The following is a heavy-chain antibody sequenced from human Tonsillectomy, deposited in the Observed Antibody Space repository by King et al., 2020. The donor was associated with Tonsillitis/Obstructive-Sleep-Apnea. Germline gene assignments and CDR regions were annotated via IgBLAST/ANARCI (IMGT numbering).Heavy chain of an antibody. V-gene: IGHV3-30*18. J-gene: IGHJ1*01. D-gene: IGHD2-15*01. CDR1: GFPLSFYG. Sequence: VQLVESGGGVVQPGRSLRLSCAASGFPLSFYGMHWVRQAPGKGLEWVAVISFDGSNKYYTDSVKGRFTISRDNSKNTLYPQMNSLRAEDTAVYYCAKEEGYCSGGSCYSAYFQHWGQGTLVTVSS. CDR3: AKEEGYCSGGSCYSAYFQH. CDR2: ISFDGSNK.